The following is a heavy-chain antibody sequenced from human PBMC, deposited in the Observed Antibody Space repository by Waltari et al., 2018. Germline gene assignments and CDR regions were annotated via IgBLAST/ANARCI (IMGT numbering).Heavy chain of an antibody. D-gene: IGHD2-15*01. CDR1: GYTFTDYY. V-gene: IGHV1-69-2*01. Sequence: EVQLVQSGAEVKKPGATVKISCKASGYTFTDYYMHWVQPAPGKGLEWMGRVDPEDGETIYAEKFQGRVTITADTSTDTAYMELSSLRSEDTAVYYCATFRYCSGGSCPSGDYWGQGTLVTVSS. CDR3: ATFRYCSGGSCPSGDY. J-gene: IGHJ4*02. CDR2: VDPEDGET.